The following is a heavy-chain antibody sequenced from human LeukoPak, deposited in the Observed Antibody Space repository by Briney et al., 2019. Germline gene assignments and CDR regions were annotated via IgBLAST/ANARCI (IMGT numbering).Heavy chain of an antibody. Sequence: PSETLSLTCTVSGGSISSGSYYWSWVRQPAGKGLEWIGRIHPSGSTNYNPSLKSRVTLSVDTSKNQFSLKLSSVTAADTAVYYCARGPPPDFDYWGRGTLVTVSS. J-gene: IGHJ4*02. CDR3: ARGPPPDFDY. V-gene: IGHV4-61*02. CDR2: IHPSGST. CDR1: GGSISSGSYY.